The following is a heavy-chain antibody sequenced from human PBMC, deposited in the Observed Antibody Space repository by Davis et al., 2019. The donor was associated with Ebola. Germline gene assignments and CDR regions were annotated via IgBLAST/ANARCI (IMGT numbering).Heavy chain of an antibody. V-gene: IGHV3-23*01. D-gene: IGHD3-16*01. Sequence: GGSLRLSCAASGFTFSSSAMSWGRQAPGKGLEWVSSIGGGGGSIYYADSVKGRFTISRDNSKNTLYLQMNSLRAEDTAVYYCASGGGTDYWGQGTLVTVSS. J-gene: IGHJ4*02. CDR2: IGGGGGSI. CDR1: GFTFSSSA. CDR3: ASGGGTDY.